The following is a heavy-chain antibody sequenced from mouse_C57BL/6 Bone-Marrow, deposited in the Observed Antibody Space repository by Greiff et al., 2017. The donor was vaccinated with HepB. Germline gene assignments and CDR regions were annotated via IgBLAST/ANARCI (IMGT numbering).Heavy chain of an antibody. CDR1: GFTFTDYY. J-gene: IGHJ3*01. Sequence: EVQLVESGGGLVQPGGSLSLSCAASGFTFTDYYMSWVRQPPGKALEWLGFIRNKANGYTTEYSASVKGRFTISRDNSQSILYLQMNALRAEDSATYYCARYISTMVTTPFAYWGQGTLVTVSA. D-gene: IGHD2-2*01. CDR3: ARYISTMVTTPFAY. CDR2: IRNKANGYTT. V-gene: IGHV7-3*01.